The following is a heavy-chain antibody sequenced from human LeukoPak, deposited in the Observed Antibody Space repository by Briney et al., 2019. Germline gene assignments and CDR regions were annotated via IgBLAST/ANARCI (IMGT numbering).Heavy chain of an antibody. D-gene: IGHD3-3*01. CDR3: AKDAPPITIFGVVYYYYYMDV. Sequence: GGSLRLSCAASGFTFSSYGMHWVRQAPGKGLEWVAFIRYDGSNKYYADSVKGRFTISRDNSENTLYLQMNSLRAEDTAVYYCAKDAPPITIFGVVYYYYYMDVWGKGTTVTVSS. CDR2: IRYDGSNK. CDR1: GFTFSSYG. J-gene: IGHJ6*03. V-gene: IGHV3-30*02.